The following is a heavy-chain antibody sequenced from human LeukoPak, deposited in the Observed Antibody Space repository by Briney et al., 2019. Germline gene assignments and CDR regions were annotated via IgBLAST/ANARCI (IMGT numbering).Heavy chain of an antibody. Sequence: GGSLRLPYAASGFTFSSYAMSWVRQAPGKGLYWVSAITGSGGSTYYADSVKGRFTISRDNSKNTLYLQMNSLRAEDTAVYYCAKGQWQGFDPWGQGTLVTVSS. CDR1: GFTFSSYA. V-gene: IGHV3-23*01. J-gene: IGHJ5*02. CDR3: AKGQWQGFDP. CDR2: ITGSGGST. D-gene: IGHD6-19*01.